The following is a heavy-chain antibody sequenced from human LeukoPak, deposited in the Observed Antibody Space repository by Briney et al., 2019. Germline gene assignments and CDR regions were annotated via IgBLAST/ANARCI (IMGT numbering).Heavy chain of an antibody. D-gene: IGHD3-16*01. Sequence: PGGSLRLSCAASGFTFSNYGMHWVRQAPGKGLEWVAVIWYDGSNKYYADSVKGRFTISRDNSKNTLYLQMNSLRAEATAVYYCAKDREYYDYVWGSYSTGYFDYWGQGTLVTVSS. CDR3: AKDREYYDYVWGSYSTGYFDY. V-gene: IGHV3-33*06. CDR2: IWYDGSNK. J-gene: IGHJ4*02. CDR1: GFTFSNYG.